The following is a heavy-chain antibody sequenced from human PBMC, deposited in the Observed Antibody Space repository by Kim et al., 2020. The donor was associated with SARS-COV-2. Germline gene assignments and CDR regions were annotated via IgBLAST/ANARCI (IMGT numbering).Heavy chain of an antibody. D-gene: IGHD3-16*02. CDR2: ISYDGSNK. CDR1: GYTFSSYA. CDR3: ARVRDYDYVWGRYRRGRYYLDF. J-gene: IGHJ4*02. V-gene: IGHV3-30*04. Sequence: GGSLRLSCAASGYTFSSYAMHWVRPAPGKGLEWVAVISYDGSNKYYADSVKGRFTISRANSKNTLYLQMTSLRAEDTAVYYCARVRDYDYVWGRYRRGRYYLDFWGQGTLVTVSS.